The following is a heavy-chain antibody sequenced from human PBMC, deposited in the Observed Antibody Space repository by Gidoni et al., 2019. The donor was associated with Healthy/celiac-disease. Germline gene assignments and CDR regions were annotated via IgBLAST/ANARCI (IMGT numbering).Heavy chain of an antibody. CDR1: GFSLSTSGMC. D-gene: IGHD3-22*01. Sequence: QVTLRESGPALVKPTQTLTLTCTFSGFSLSTSGMCVSWIRQPPGKALAWLDRLDCDDDKYYSTSLKTRLSISKDTSNNQVVLTMTHMDPVDTATYYCARMSRYSSRYPFDYWGQGTLVTVSS. J-gene: IGHJ4*02. CDR2: LDCDDDK. CDR3: ARMSRYSSRYPFDY. V-gene: IGHV2-70*15.